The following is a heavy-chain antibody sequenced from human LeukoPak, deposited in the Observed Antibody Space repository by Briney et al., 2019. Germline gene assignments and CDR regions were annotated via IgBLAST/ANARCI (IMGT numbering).Heavy chain of an antibody. V-gene: IGHV3-48*04. Sequence: GGSLRLSCAASGFTFSSYSMNWVRQAPGKGLEWVSYISSSSSTIYYADSVKGRFTISRDNAKKSLYVQMNSLRAEDTAVYYCARGNLYYDSSGFDYWGQGTLVTVSS. J-gene: IGHJ4*02. CDR1: GFTFSSYS. CDR2: ISSSSSTI. D-gene: IGHD3-22*01. CDR3: ARGNLYYDSSGFDY.